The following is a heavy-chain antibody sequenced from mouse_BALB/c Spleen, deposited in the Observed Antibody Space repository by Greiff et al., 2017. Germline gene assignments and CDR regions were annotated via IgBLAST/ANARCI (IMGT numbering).Heavy chain of an antibody. J-gene: IGHJ3*01. CDR3: ARGGITTRAWFAY. CDR2: IDTSDSYT. V-gene: IGHV1-69*01. D-gene: IGHD2-4*01. Sequence: QVQLQQPGAELVMPGASVKMSCKASGYTYTDYWMHWVKQRPGQGLEWIGAIDTSDSYTSYNQKFKGKATLTVDESSSTAYMQLSSLTSEDSAVYYCARGGITTRAWFAYWGQGTLVTVSA. CDR1: GYTYTDYW.